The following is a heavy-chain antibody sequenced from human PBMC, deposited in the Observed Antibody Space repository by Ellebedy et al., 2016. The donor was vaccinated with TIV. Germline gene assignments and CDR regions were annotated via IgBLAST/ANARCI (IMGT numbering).Heavy chain of an antibody. V-gene: IGHV1-2*04. Sequence: ASVKVSCXASGYTFTGYYMHWVRQAPGQGLEWMGWINPNSGGTNYAQKFQGWVTMTRDTSISTAYMELSRLRSDDTAVYYCARDGDITFGGVIANYYYYGMDVWGQGTTVTVSS. J-gene: IGHJ6*02. CDR1: GYTFTGYY. D-gene: IGHD3-16*02. CDR3: ARDGDITFGGVIANYYYYGMDV. CDR2: INPNSGGT.